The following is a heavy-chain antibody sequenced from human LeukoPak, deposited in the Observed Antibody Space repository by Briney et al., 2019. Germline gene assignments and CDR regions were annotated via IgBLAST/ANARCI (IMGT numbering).Heavy chain of an antibody. CDR1: GFTFSNAW. D-gene: IGHD3-22*01. J-gene: IGHJ6*04. CDR3: AELGITMIRGV. Sequence: GGSLRLSCVASGFTFSNAWMNWVRQAPGKGLEWVSYISSSGSTIYYADSVKGRFTISRDNAKNSLYLQMNSLRAEDTAVYYCAELGITMIRGVWGKGTTVTISS. CDR2: ISSSGSTI. V-gene: IGHV3-48*04.